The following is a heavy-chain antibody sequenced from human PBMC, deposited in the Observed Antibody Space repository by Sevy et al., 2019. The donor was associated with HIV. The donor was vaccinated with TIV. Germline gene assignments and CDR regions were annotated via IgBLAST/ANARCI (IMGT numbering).Heavy chain of an antibody. CDR1: GFTFSSYA. Sequence: GGSLRLSCAASGFTFSSYAMTWVRQAPGKGLEWVSLISGSGGSTFYADSVKGRFTISRDNSKNTLYLQMNSLRADDTAVHYCAKDGAYRSPSLANWGQGTLVTVSS. J-gene: IGHJ4*02. CDR3: AKDGAYRSPSLAN. V-gene: IGHV3-23*01. D-gene: IGHD2-15*01. CDR2: ISGSGGST.